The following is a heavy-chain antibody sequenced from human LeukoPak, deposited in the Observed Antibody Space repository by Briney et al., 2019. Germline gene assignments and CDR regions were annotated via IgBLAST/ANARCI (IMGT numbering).Heavy chain of an antibody. D-gene: IGHD1-1*01. CDR1: GFTFSNNP. V-gene: IGHV3-23*01. Sequence: GGSLRLSCVGSGFTFSNNPLSWVRQAPGKGLEWVSAISGSGGNTYYADSVRGRFTISRDNSKNTLFLQMNTLKADDTAVYYCATTKQARRYFDYWGQGTLVTVSS. CDR3: ATTKQARRYFDY. J-gene: IGHJ4*02. CDR2: ISGSGGNT.